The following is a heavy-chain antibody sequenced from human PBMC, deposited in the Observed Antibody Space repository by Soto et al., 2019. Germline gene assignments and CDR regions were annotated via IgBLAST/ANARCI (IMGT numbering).Heavy chain of an antibody. J-gene: IGHJ4*02. V-gene: IGHV1-69*17. CDR2: IIPIFGIA. CDR1: GGTFSSYA. Sequence: KVSCTASGGTFSSYAISWVRQAPGQGLEWMGGIIPIFGIANYAQKFQGRVTITADKSTSTAYMELSSLRSEDTAVYYCARDGPHLYSSGQTDYWGQGTLVTVSS. CDR3: ARDGPHLYSSGQTDY. D-gene: IGHD6-19*01.